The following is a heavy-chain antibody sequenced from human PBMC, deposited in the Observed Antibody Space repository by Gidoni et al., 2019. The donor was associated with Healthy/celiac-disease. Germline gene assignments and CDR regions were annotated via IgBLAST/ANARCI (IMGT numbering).Heavy chain of an antibody. Sequence: QVLLQQRGAGLLKPSATLSLTCAVYGGSFSGYYWSWIRQPPGKGLAWIGEINHSGSTNYNPSLKSRVTISVDTSKNQFSLKLSSVTAADTAVYYGERGEYSGPRGFDYWGQGTLVTVSS. CDR2: INHSGST. V-gene: IGHV4-34*01. J-gene: IGHJ4*02. CDR1: GGSFSGYY. D-gene: IGHD5-12*01. CDR3: ERGEYSGPRGFDY.